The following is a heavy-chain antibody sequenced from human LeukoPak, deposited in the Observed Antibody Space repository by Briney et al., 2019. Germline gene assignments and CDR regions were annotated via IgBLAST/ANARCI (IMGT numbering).Heavy chain of an antibody. CDR3: ARLKQQLGAWFDP. CDR2: IYYSGST. V-gene: IGHV4-39*07. D-gene: IGHD6-13*01. CDR1: GGSISSSSYY. Sequence: SETLSLTCTVSGGSISSSSYYRGWIRQPPGKGLEWIGSIYYSGSTNYNPSLKSRVTISVDTSKNQFSLKLSSVTAADTAVYYCARLKQQLGAWFDPWGQGTLVTVSS. J-gene: IGHJ5*02.